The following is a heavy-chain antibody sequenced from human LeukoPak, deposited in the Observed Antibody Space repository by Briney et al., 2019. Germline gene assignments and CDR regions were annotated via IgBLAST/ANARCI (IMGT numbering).Heavy chain of an antibody. Sequence: PGGSLRLSCAASGFTVSANYMSWVRQAAGKGLEWVSIIYRHGRTYYANSVKGRFTISRDSSKNTLDLQMNSLRAEDTAVYFCARAPEHVYMPMDVWGQGNTVIVS. CDR2: IYRHGRT. D-gene: IGHD2-2*01. CDR1: GFTVSANY. V-gene: IGHV3-66*02. CDR3: ARAPEHVYMPMDV. J-gene: IGHJ6*02.